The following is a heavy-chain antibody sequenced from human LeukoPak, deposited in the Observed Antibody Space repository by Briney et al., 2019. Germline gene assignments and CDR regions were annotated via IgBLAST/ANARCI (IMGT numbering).Heavy chain of an antibody. CDR3: ARRSLKLWRNELSLRY. Sequence: ASVKVSCKASGYTFTSYDINWVRQATGQGLEWMVWMNPNSGNTGYAQKFQGRVTMTRNTSISTAYMELSSLRSEDTAVYYCARRSLKLWRNELSLRYWGQGTLVTVSS. CDR2: MNPNSGNT. CDR1: GYTFTSYD. J-gene: IGHJ4*02. V-gene: IGHV1-8*01. D-gene: IGHD2-21*01.